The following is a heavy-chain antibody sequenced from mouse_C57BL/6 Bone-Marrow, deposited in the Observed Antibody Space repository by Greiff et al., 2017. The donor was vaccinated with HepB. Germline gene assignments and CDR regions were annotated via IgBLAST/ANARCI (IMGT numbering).Heavy chain of an antibody. CDR3: TTWAPITTVVARGPY. D-gene: IGHD1-1*01. V-gene: IGHV14-4*01. CDR2: IDPENGDT. CDR1: GFNIKDDY. J-gene: IGHJ2*01. Sequence: EVQLQQSGAELVRPGASVKLSCTASGFNIKDDYMHWVKQRPEQGLEWIGWIDPENGDTEYASKFQGKATITADTSSNTAYLQLSSLTSEDTAVYYCTTWAPITTVVARGPYWGQGTTLTVSS.